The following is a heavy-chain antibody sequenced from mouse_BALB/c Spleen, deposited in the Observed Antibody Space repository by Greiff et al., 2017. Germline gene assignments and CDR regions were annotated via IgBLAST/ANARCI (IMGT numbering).Heavy chain of an antibody. Sequence: QVQLQQSGAELVRPGASVTLSCKASGYTFTDYEMHWVKQTPVHGLEWIGAIDPETGGTAYNQKFKGKATLTADKSSSTAYMELRSLTSEDSAVYYCTRPDDYDYWGQGTTLTVSS. CDR1: GYTFTDYE. J-gene: IGHJ2*01. CDR3: TRPDDYDY. V-gene: IGHV1-15*01. D-gene: IGHD2-4*01. CDR2: IDPETGGT.